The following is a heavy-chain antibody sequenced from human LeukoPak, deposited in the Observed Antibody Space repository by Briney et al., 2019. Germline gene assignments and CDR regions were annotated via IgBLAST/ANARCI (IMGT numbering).Heavy chain of an antibody. V-gene: IGHV3-48*04. Sequence: GGSLRLSCAASGFTFSSYSMNWVRQAPGKGLEWVSYISSSGSTIYYADSVKGRFTISRDNAKNSLYLQMNSLRAEDTAVYYCARAPITFGGVIVLGYFQHWGQGTLVTVSS. D-gene: IGHD3-16*02. CDR1: GFTFSSYS. J-gene: IGHJ1*01. CDR2: ISSSGSTI. CDR3: ARAPITFGGVIVLGYFQH.